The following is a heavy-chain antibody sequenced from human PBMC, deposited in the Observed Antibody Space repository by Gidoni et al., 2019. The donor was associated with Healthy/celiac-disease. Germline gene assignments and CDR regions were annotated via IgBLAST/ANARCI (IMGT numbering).Heavy chain of an antibody. CDR3: ARLREGLVGAARDWYFDL. D-gene: IGHD1-26*01. Sequence: DVQLVQSGAEVNKPGASLKISCKGSGYIFTSYWIGWVRQMPGKGLEWMGSIYPGDSDTRYSPSFQGKVTSSADKSISTAYLQWSSLKASDTAMYYCARLREGLVGAARDWYFDLWGRGTLVTVSS. V-gene: IGHV5-51*01. CDR1: GYIFTSYW. J-gene: IGHJ2*01. CDR2: IYPGDSDT.